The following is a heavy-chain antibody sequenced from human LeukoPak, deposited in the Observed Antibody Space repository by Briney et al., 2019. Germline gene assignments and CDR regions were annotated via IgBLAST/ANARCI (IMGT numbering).Heavy chain of an antibody. CDR3: ARAPYYGFQYYFDY. D-gene: IGHD3-10*01. J-gene: IGHJ4*02. V-gene: IGHV3-30*04. CDR1: GFTFSSYA. Sequence: GGSLRLSCAASGFTFSSYAMHWVRQAPGKGLEWVAVISYDGSNKYYADSVKGRFTISRDNAKNSLYLQMNSLRAEDTAVYYCARAPYYGFQYYFDYWGQGTLVTVSS. CDR2: ISYDGSNK.